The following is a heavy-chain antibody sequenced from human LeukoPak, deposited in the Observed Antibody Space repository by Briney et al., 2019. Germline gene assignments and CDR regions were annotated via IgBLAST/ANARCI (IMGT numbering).Heavy chain of an antibody. CDR3: VRELPPVVQYYFDY. D-gene: IGHD3-22*01. Sequence: GGSLRLSCAASGFTFSDYGMHWVRQAPGKGLEWVAVIWYDGSNKYYADSVKGRFTISRDNSRNTLYLQMNSLRAEDTAVYYCVRELPPVVQYYFDYWGPGTLVTVSS. CDR2: IWYDGSNK. CDR1: GFTFSDYG. V-gene: IGHV3-33*01. J-gene: IGHJ4*02.